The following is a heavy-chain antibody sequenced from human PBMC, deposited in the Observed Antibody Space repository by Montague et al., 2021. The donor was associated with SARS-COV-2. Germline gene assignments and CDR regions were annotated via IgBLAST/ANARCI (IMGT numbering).Heavy chain of an antibody. D-gene: IGHD1-26*01. Sequence: ETLSLTCTVSGDSISSLHYYWGWIRQSPGKGLEWIGNVFYRGSXXXNXXXRSGVTISVDTSKNQFALRLRSVTATDTAIYYCARRAGVVGDTRFDYWGQGILVPVSS. CDR2: VFYRGSX. V-gene: IGHV4-39*01. CDR3: ARRAGVVGDTRFDY. CDR1: GDSISSLHYY. J-gene: IGHJ4*01.